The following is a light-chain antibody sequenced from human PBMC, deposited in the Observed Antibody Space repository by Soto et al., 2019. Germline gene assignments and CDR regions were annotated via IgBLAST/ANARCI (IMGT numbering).Light chain of an antibody. CDR3: QQSFKPPLT. J-gene: IGKJ5*01. CDR1: KAIDDY. Sequence: DIQMTQSPSSLSASVGDRVTITCRSRKAIDDYLIWYQQKPGNAPNLLIYSASTLQSGVPSRFTGSGSGTDFTLTISSLQPEDSATYFCQQSFKPPLTFGQGTRVEVK. CDR2: SAS. V-gene: IGKV1-39*01.